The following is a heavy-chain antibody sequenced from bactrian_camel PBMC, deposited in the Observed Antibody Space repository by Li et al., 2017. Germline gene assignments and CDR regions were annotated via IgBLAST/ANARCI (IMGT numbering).Heavy chain of an antibody. Sequence: HVQLVESGGGSVQAGGSMRLSCAASVYDLSTYCLGWFREAPGKARERVARIDDDYDTRYADSVKGRFTISQDKAKNTVYLQMNSLQPGDTAMYYCATNERDERYCRDPWGQGTQVTVS. J-gene: IGHJ6*01. CDR1: VYDLSTYC. CDR2: IDDDYDT. V-gene: IGHV3S6*01. CDR3: ATNERDERYCRDP. D-gene: IGHD3*01.